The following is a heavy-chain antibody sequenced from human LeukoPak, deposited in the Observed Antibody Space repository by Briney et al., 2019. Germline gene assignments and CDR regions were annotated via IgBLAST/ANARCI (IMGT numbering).Heavy chain of an antibody. V-gene: IGHV4-4*07. CDR1: GGSISSYY. J-gene: IGHJ4*02. D-gene: IGHD3-16*01. Sequence: SETLSLTCTVSGGSISSYYWGWIRQPAGKGLEWIGRIYTSGSTNYNPSLKSRVTMSVDTSKNQFSLKLSSVTAADTAVYYCARGLGGHSWGTYIPYYFDYWGQGTLVTVSS. CDR3: ARGLGGHSWGTYIPYYFDY. CDR2: IYTSGST.